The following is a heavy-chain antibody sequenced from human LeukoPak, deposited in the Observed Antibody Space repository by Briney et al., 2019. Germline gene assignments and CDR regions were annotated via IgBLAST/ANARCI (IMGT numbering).Heavy chain of an antibody. CDR1: GGTFISYA. Sequence: ASVKLSCKASGGTFISYAISWVRQAPGQGLEWMGGVIPIFGTAKYAQKFQGRVTLTTDESTRTAYMELSSLRSEGTAVYYCARDFVPIIVVVPAGRSPEDHWGQRTLVTLPS. D-gene: IGHD2-2*01. J-gene: IGHJ4*02. CDR2: VIPIFGTA. CDR3: ARDFVPIIVVVPAGRSPEDH. V-gene: IGHV1-69*05.